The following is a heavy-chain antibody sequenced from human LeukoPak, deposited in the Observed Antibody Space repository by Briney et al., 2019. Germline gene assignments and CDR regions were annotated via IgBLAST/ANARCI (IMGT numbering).Heavy chain of an antibody. CDR1: GYTFTNYW. V-gene: IGHV5-51*01. CDR3: ARAPFGSIAAAGLFDY. D-gene: IGHD6-13*01. CDR2: IYPGDSYT. Sequence: GESLKISCKGSGYTFTNYWIAWVRQMPGKGLEWMGIIYPGDSYTRYRPSFQGQVTISADKSISTAYLQWSSLKASDTAMYYCARAPFGSIAAAGLFDYWGQGTLVTVSS. J-gene: IGHJ4*02.